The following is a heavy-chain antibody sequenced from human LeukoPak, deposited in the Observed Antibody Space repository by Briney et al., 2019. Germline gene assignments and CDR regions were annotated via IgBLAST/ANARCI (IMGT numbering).Heavy chain of an antibody. Sequence: ASVKVSCKASGYTFTSYDINWVRQATGQELEWMGWMNPNSGNRGYAQKFQGRVTMTRNTSISTAYMELSSLRSEDTAVYYCARGQTNWNWFDPWGQGTLVSVSS. CDR2: MNPNSGNR. CDR3: ARGQTNWNWFDP. J-gene: IGHJ5*02. V-gene: IGHV1-8*01. D-gene: IGHD1-1*01. CDR1: GYTFTSYD.